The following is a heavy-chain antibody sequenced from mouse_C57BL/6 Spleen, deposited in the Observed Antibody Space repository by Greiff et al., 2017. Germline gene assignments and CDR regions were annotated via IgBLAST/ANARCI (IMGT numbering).Heavy chain of an antibody. J-gene: IGHJ4*01. V-gene: IGHV1-64*01. D-gene: IGHD1-3*01. Sequence: QVQLQQPGAELVKPGASVKLSCKASGYTFTSYWMHWVKQRPGQGLEWIGMIHPNSGSTNYNEKFKSKATLTVDKSSSTAYMQLSSLTSEDSAVYYCARIKDLYYYAMDYWGQGTSVTVSS. CDR1: GYTFTSYW. CDR3: ARIKDLYYYAMDY. CDR2: IHPNSGST.